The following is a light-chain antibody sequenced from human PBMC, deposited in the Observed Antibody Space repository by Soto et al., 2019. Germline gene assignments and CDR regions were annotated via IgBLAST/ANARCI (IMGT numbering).Light chain of an antibody. CDR1: QSLNSW. J-gene: IGKJ2*01. CDR2: KTS. V-gene: IGKV1-5*03. CDR3: QQYNTYS. Sequence: DVQMTQSPSTLSASVGDRVSIPCRASQSLNSWLAWYQQKPGKAPKLLIYKTSTLESGVPSRFSGSGSGTEFTLTISNLQPDDFATYYCQQYNTYSFGHGTKVDIK.